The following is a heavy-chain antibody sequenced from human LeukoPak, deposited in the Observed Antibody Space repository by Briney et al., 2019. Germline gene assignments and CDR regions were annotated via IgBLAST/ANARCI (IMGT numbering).Heavy chain of an antibody. Sequence: ASVKVSCKASGDTFSSYAISWVRQAPGQGLEWMGGIIPIFGTTNYAQKFQGRVTMTTDESTSTAYMELSRLRSEDTAVYYCARATIFGVEYGFDPWGQGTLVTVSS. D-gene: IGHD3-3*01. CDR3: ARATIFGVEYGFDP. J-gene: IGHJ5*02. V-gene: IGHV1-69*05. CDR1: GDTFSSYA. CDR2: IIPIFGTT.